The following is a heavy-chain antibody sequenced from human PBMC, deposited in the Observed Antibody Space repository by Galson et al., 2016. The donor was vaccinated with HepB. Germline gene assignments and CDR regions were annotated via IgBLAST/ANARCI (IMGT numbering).Heavy chain of an antibody. V-gene: IGHV3-48*03. Sequence: VRQAPGRRLEWVSYIDSGSTTIFYADSVKGRFTISRDNAKNSLYLQMNSLRAEDTALYYCVRESPGVSSYGSVDYWGQGTLVTVSS. CDR3: VRESPGVSSYGSVDY. CDR2: IDSGSTTI. D-gene: IGHD5-18*01. J-gene: IGHJ4*02.